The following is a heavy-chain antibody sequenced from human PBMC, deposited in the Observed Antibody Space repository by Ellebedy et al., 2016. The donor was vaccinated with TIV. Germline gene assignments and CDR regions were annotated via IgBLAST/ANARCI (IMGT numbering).Heavy chain of an antibody. CDR3: AHTRVVRGEGWYSGMDV. J-gene: IGHJ6*02. D-gene: IGHD3-10*01. V-gene: IGHV2-26*01. Sequence: SGPTLVKPTQTLTLTCTVSGFSLSNVIMGVSWIRQPPGKALEWLAHIFSNDEKSYSTSLKRRLTISKDTSKSQVVLSMTNMDPVDTATYYCAHTRVVRGEGWYSGMDVWGQGTTVTVSS. CDR1: GFSLSNVIMG. CDR2: IFSNDEK.